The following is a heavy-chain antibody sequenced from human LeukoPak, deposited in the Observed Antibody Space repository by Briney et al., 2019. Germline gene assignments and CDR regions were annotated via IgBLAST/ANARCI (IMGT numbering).Heavy chain of an antibody. CDR2: IYYSGTT. Sequence: SETLSLTCAVSGGSISSYYWSWIRQAPGKGLEWIGYIYYSGTTSYNPSLKSRVTILVDTSKNQFSLKLSSVTAADTAVYYCARHERDAFLDHALDIWGQGTMVTVSS. J-gene: IGHJ3*02. D-gene: IGHD5-24*01. CDR1: GGSISSYY. CDR3: ARHERDAFLDHALDI. V-gene: IGHV4-59*08.